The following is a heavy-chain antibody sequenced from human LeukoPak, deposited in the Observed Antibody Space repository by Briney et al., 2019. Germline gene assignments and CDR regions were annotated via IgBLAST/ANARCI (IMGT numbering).Heavy chain of an antibody. Sequence: GGSLRLSCAASRFTFSTYGMSWVRQAPGKGLEWVSSISGSGGSTNYADSVKGRFTISRDNAKSSLYLQMNSLRAEDTAVYYCARQCSITSCLWGQGTLVTVSS. CDR3: ARQCSITSCL. CDR1: RFTFSTYG. V-gene: IGHV3-23*01. D-gene: IGHD2-2*01. CDR2: ISGSGGST. J-gene: IGHJ4*02.